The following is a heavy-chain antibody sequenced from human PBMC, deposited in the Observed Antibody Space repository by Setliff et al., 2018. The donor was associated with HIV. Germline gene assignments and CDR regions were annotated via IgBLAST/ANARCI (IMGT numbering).Heavy chain of an antibody. CDR3: SRRVYDFWTGLLGQYNYVDV. J-gene: IGHJ6*03. D-gene: IGHD3-3*01. V-gene: IGHV4-4*02. CDR2: IYHSGST. CDR1: GGSISSSNW. Sequence: LSLTCAVSGGSISSSNWWSWVRQPPGKGLEWIGEIYHSGSTNYNPSLKSRVTISVDPSKKNFSLRLTSVTAADTAVYYCSRRVYDFWTGLLGQYNYVDVWGNGTTVTVSS.